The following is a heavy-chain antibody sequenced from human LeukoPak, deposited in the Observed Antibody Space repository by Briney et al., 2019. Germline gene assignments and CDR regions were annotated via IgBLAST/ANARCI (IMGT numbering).Heavy chain of an antibody. CDR1: GYNFPINW. D-gene: IGHD4-17*01. J-gene: IGHJ4*02. Sequence: GESLKISYKTSGYNFPINWIGWVRQMPGKGLEWMGVIYPGDSDTRYSPSFQGQVTISADMSISTAYLQWSSLKASDTAMYYCARSSDYVFDYWGQGTQVTVSS. V-gene: IGHV5-51*01. CDR2: IYPGDSDT. CDR3: ARSSDYVFDY.